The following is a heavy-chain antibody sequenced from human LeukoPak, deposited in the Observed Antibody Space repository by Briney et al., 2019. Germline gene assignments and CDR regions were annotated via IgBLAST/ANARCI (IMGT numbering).Heavy chain of an antibody. CDR2: IYPGDSDT. Sequence: GESLKISCKGSGYSFTSYWIGWVRQMPGKGLEWMGIIYPGDSDTRYSPSFQGQVTISADKSISTAYLQWSSLKASDTAMYYCARRGKYADYWGDFYYFDYWGQGTLVTVPS. D-gene: IGHD3-3*01. V-gene: IGHV5-51*01. CDR3: ARRGKYADYWGDFYYFDY. CDR1: GYSFTSYW. J-gene: IGHJ4*02.